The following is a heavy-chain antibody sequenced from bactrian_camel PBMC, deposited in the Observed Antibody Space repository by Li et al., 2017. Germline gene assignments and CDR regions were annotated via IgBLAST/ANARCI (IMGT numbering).Heavy chain of an antibody. D-gene: IGHD1*01. CDR1: GVRNRNSC. V-gene: IGHV3S1*01. CDR2: IYTGTGST. CDR3: AAARLLGAVCGEFRD. J-gene: IGHJ4*01. Sequence: HVQLVESGGGSVQAGGSLRLSCAGVGVRNRNSCMAWFRQAPGKEREGISSIYTGTGSTFYADSMKGRFTLSRDNDRNIVDLQMNALQVEDAAMYYCAAARLLGAVCGEFRDWGQGTQVTVS.